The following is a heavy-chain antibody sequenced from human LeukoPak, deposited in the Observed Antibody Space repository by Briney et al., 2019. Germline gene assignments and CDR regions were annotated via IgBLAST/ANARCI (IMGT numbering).Heavy chain of an antibody. CDR1: GFAFSSYA. Sequence: GGSLRLSCAASGFAFSSYAMHWVRQAPGKGPEWVTVISYDGLNEYYADSVKGRFTISRDNSKNTLYLQMNSLRAEDTAVYYCARGGYSTTWYMNFDYWGQGTLVTVSS. V-gene: IGHV3-30*04. D-gene: IGHD6-13*01. J-gene: IGHJ4*02. CDR2: ISYDGLNE. CDR3: ARGGYSTTWYMNFDY.